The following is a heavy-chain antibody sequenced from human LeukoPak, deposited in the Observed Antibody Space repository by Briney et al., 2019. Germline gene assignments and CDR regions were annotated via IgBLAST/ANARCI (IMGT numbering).Heavy chain of an antibody. D-gene: IGHD2-2*01. Sequence: GGSLRLSCAASGFTFSSYGMHWVRQAPGKGLEWVAVIWYDGSNKYYADSVKGRFTISRDNSKSTLYLQMNSLRAEDTAVYYCARVQLGYCSSTSCYYYYYGMDVWGQGTTVTVSS. CDR2: IWYDGSNK. J-gene: IGHJ6*02. CDR1: GFTFSSYG. CDR3: ARVQLGYCSSTSCYYYYYGMDV. V-gene: IGHV3-33*01.